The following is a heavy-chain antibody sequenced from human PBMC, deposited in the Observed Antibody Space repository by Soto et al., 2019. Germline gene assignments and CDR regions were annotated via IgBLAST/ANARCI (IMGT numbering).Heavy chain of an antibody. CDR2: IIPIFGTA. J-gene: IGHJ3*02. V-gene: IGHV1-69*13. D-gene: IGHD3-22*01. Sequence: SVKVSCKASGGTFSSYAISWVRQAPGQGLEWMGGIIPIFGTANYAQKFQGRVTITADESTSTAYMELSSLRSEDTAVYYCASWAGYYYDSNGYYRDAFDIWGQGTMVTVSS. CDR3: ASWAGYYYDSNGYYRDAFDI. CDR1: GGTFSSYA.